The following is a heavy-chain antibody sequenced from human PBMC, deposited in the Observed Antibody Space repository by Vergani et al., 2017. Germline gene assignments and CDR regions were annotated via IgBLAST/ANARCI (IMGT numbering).Heavy chain of an antibody. D-gene: IGHD3-22*01. CDR1: GGSISSYY. V-gene: IGHV4-59*08. J-gene: IGHJ6*02. Sequence: QVQLQESGPGLVKPSETLSLTCTVSGGSISSYYWSWIRQPPGKGLEWIGYIYYSGSTNYNPSLKSRVTISVDTSKNQFSLKLSSVTAADTAVYYCARQNGYYYDSSGYYHYYGMDVWGQGTTVTVSS. CDR3: ARQNGYYYDSSGYYHYYGMDV. CDR2: IYYSGST.